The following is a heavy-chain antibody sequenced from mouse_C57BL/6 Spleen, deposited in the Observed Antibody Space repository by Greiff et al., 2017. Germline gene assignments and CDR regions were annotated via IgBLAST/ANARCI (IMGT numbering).Heavy chain of an antibody. CDR1: GFTFSSYA. V-gene: IGHV5-4*01. D-gene: IGHD1-1*01. CDR2: ISDGGSYT. J-gene: IGHJ3*01. Sequence: EVKLMESGGGLVKPGGSLKLSCAASGFTFSSYAMSWVRQTPEKRLEWVATISDGGSYTYYPDNVKGRFTISRDNATHNLYLQMSHLKSEDTAMYYGARDSLYYYGSSPFAYWGQGTLVTVSA. CDR3: ARDSLYYYGSSPFAY.